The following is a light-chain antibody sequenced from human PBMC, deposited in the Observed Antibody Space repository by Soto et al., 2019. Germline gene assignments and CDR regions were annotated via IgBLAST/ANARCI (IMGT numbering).Light chain of an antibody. J-gene: IGKJ1*01. Sequence: TQSPSSLSASVGDRVTITCRASQTISSYLNWYQQTPGNAPKLLIYAASSLQSGVPSRFSGSGSETEFPLTISSLQPEDFATFYCPQSYSTPWTFGQGTKVEIK. CDR2: AAS. V-gene: IGKV1-39*01. CDR3: PQSYSTPWT. CDR1: QTISSY.